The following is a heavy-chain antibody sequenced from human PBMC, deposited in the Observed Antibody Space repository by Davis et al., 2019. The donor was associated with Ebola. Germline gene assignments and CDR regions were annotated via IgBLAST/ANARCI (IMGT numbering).Heavy chain of an antibody. CDR2: IYYTGST. D-gene: IGHD3-3*01. Sequence: PSETLSLTCTVSGGSISSGDYYWSWIRQPPGKGLEWIGYIYYTGSTYHNPSLKGRVTIAVDTSKNQFFLTLSSVTAADTAVYYCARDILEWHNWFDPWGPGTLVTVSS. CDR1: GGSISSGDYY. J-gene: IGHJ5*02. V-gene: IGHV4-30-4*01. CDR3: ARDILEWHNWFDP.